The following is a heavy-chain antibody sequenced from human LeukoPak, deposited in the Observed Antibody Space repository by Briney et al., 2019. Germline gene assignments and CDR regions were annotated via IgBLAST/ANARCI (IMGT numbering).Heavy chain of an antibody. D-gene: IGHD3-9*01. CDR2: MNPNSGNT. V-gene: IGHV1-8*01. J-gene: IGHJ6*02. Sequence: ASVKVSCTASGYTFTSYDINWVRRAPGQGLEWMGWMNPNSGNTGYAQKFQGRVTMTRNTSISTAYMELSSLRSEDTAVYYCARFPQGGVIRYFDWSQGHYGMDVWGQGTTVTVSS. CDR3: ARFPQGGVIRYFDWSQGHYGMDV. CDR1: GYTFTSYD.